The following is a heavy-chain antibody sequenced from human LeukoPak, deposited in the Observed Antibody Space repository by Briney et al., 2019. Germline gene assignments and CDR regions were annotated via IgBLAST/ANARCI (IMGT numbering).Heavy chain of an antibody. CDR3: AKDRAPGARYYMDV. Sequence: GGSLRLSCAASGFTFSTYAMTWVRQAPGKGLEWVSSFSGNRGRTYYADSVKGRFTISRDDSKNTLYLQMNSLRAEDTALYYCAKDRAPGARYYMDVWGIGTTVTVSS. J-gene: IGHJ6*03. CDR2: FSGNRGRT. CDR1: GFTFSTYA. V-gene: IGHV3-23*01. D-gene: IGHD6-13*01.